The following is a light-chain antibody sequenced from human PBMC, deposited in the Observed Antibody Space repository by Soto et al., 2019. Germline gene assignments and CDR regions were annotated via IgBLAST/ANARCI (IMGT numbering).Light chain of an antibody. CDR3: QQYNSYSPT. Sequence: QLTQSPSFLSTSVGDRVTIACRASREISSYLAWYQQKPGKAPKLLIYAASTLQSGVPSRFSGSGSGTEFTLTISGLQPGDSATYYCQQYNSYSPTFGGGTKVDIK. CDR2: AAS. V-gene: IGKV1-9*01. CDR1: REISSY. J-gene: IGKJ4*02.